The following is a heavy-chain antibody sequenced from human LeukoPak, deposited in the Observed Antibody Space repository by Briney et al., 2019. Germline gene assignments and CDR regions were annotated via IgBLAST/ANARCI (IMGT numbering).Heavy chain of an antibody. D-gene: IGHD3-10*01. J-gene: IGHJ6*02. CDR2: IIPIFGTA. CDR3: ARSITMPHYYYYGMDV. V-gene: IGHV1-69*13. CDR1: GGTFSSYA. Sequence: GASVKVSCKASGGTFSSYAISWVRQAPGQGLEWMGGIIPIFGTANYAQKFQGRVTITADESTSTAYMELSSLRSEDTAVYYCARSITMPHYYYYGMDVWGQGTTVTVSS.